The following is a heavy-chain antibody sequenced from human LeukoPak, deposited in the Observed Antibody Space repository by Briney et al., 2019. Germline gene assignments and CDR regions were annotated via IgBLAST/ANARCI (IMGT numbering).Heavy chain of an antibody. CDR2: ISYVGSNK. Sequence: GGSLRLSCAASGFTFSSYGMHWVRQAPGKGLEGVAVISYVGSNKYYADSVKGRFTISRDNSKNTLYLQMNSLRAEDTAVYYCAKDMGIAVAGTAYYYYGMDVWGKGTTVTVSS. CDR1: GFTFSSYG. D-gene: IGHD6-19*01. V-gene: IGHV3-30*18. J-gene: IGHJ6*04. CDR3: AKDMGIAVAGTAYYYYGMDV.